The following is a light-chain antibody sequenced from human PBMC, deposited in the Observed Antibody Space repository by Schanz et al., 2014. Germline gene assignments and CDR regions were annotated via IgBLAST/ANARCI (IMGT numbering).Light chain of an antibody. CDR2: DVS. Sequence: QSALTQPASVSGSPGQSITISCTGTSSDIGRYNFVSWHQQHPGKAPKLMIYDVSNRPSGVSNRFSGSKSGNTASLTISGLQAEDEADYYCSSYTTNSAPGVVFGGGTKLTVL. CDR3: SSYTTNSAPGVV. V-gene: IGLV2-14*03. J-gene: IGLJ2*01. CDR1: SSDIGRYNF.